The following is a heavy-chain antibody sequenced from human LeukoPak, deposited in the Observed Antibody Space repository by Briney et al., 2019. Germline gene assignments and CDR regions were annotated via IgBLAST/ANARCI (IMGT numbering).Heavy chain of an antibody. D-gene: IGHD2-15*01. CDR3: ARVDFSSGGSLDY. Sequence: ASVKVSCKASGGTFSSYAISWVRQAPGQGLEWMGGIIPIFGTANYAQKFQGRVTITADESTSTAYMELSSLRSEDTAVYYCARVDFSSGGSLDYWGQGTLVTVSS. J-gene: IGHJ4*02. CDR2: IIPIFGTA. CDR1: GGTFSSYA. V-gene: IGHV1-69*13.